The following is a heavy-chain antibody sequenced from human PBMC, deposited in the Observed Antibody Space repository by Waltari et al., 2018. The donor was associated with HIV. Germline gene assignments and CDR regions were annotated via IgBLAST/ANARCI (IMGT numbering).Heavy chain of an antibody. CDR3: ARQPAPDRTWFQIYFDY. CDR2: VFHSGRT. Sequence: QVQLQESGPGLVKPSDTLSLTCAVSDFSITSCHYWGSIRQSPGKGLEWIGSVFHSGRTFYKPSFKGRVSISVDTSKTQFSLKLTSVTAADTAVYYCARQPAPDRTWFQIYFDYWGQGTVVTVSS. D-gene: IGHD3-10*01. V-gene: IGHV4-38-2*01. J-gene: IGHJ4*02. CDR1: DFSITSCHY.